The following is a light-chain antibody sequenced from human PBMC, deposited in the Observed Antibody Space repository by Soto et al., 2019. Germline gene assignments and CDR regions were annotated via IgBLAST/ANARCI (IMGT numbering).Light chain of an antibody. Sequence: QSALTQPPSASGSPGQSVTLSFTGTSSDIGGYNFVSWYQQHPGKAPKLMIDEVNKRPSGVPDRFSGSKSGNTASLTVSGLQAEDEADYYCSSYADTNNLVFGGGTKLTVL. J-gene: IGLJ2*01. CDR3: SSYADTNNLV. V-gene: IGLV2-8*01. CDR1: SSDIGGYNF. CDR2: EVN.